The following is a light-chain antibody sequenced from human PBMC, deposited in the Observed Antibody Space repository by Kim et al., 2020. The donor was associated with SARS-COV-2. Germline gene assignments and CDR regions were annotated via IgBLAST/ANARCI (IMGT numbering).Light chain of an antibody. V-gene: IGLV1-40*01. J-gene: IGLJ2*01. CDR3: QSYDSSLSGSV. CDR2: VNN. CDR1: SSNIGAGYD. Sequence: QRVTISCTGSSSNIGAGYDLHWYQQLPGTAPKLLIYVNNNRPSGVPDRFSGSKSGTSASLAITGLQAEDEADYYCQSYDSSLSGSVFGGGTQLTVL.